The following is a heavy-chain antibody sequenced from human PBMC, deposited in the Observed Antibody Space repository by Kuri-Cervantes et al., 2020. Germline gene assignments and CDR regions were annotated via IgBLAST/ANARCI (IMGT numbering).Heavy chain of an antibody. Sequence: ASVKVSCKASGYSFLSYGMHWVRQAPGQGLEWMGWINSVSGYTKYSQKFQARATITSDTFASTAYMEVSSLRSEDTAVYYCARGEGTVTTRLFDYWGQGTLVTVSS. CDR2: INSVSGYT. V-gene: IGHV1-3*01. J-gene: IGHJ4*02. CDR3: ARGEGTVTTRLFDY. CDR1: GYSFLSYG. D-gene: IGHD4-17*01.